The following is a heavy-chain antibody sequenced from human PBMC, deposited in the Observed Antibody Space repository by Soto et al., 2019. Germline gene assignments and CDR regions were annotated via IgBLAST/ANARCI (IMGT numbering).Heavy chain of an antibody. Sequence: EVQLLESGGGLVQPGGSLRLSCATSGFTFSSYAMSWVRQAPGKGREWVSAISGSGGSTYYAGSGKGRFTIARDKSKNSLYLQMNSLRDADTAVYYCAKDPRTYYYDSSGYYWGQGTLVTVSS. D-gene: IGHD3-22*01. J-gene: IGHJ4*02. CDR2: ISGSGGST. CDR1: GFTFSSYA. V-gene: IGHV3-23*01. CDR3: AKDPRTYYYDSSGYY.